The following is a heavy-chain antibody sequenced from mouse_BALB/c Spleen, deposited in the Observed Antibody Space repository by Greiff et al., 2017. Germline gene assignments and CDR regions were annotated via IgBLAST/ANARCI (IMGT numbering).Heavy chain of an antibody. CDR2: ISYSGST. D-gene: IGHD1-1*01. Sequence: DVQLQESGPSLVKPSQTLSLTCSVTGDSITSGYWNWIRKFPGNKLEYMGYISYSGSTYYNPSLKSRISITRDTSKNQYYLQLNSVTTEDTATYYCARHITTAPYYAMDYWGQGTSVTVSS. CDR3: ARHITTAPYYAMDY. V-gene: IGHV3-8*02. CDR1: GDSITSGY. J-gene: IGHJ4*01.